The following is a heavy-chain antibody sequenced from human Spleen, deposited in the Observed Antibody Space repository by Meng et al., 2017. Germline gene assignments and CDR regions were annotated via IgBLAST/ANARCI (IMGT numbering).Heavy chain of an antibody. CDR3: ATKTTELDN. CDR2: ISSSARTI. Sequence: GESLKISCAASGFTFSDYEMSWVRQAPGKGLEWVSYISSSARTIYYADSVKGRFTISRDNAKNSLYLQMNSLRAEDTAVYYCATKTTELDNWGQGTQVTVS. J-gene: IGHJ4*02. CDR1: GFTFSDYE. V-gene: IGHV3-48*03. D-gene: IGHD1-1*01.